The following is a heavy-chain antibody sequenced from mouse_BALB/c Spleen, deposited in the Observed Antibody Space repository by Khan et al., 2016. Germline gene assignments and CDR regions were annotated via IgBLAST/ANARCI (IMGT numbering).Heavy chain of an antibody. V-gene: IGHV4-1*02. J-gene: IGHJ3*01. CDR3: ARLHYYGWFAY. CDR2: INPDSSTI. Sequence: EVKLLESGGGLVQPGGSLKLSCAASGFDFSRYWMSWVRQAPGKGLEWIGEINPDSSTINYTPSLKDKFIISRDKAKNTLYLQMSKVRSEDTALYYCARLHYYGWFAYWGQGTLVTVSA. CDR1: GFDFSRYW. D-gene: IGHD1-2*01.